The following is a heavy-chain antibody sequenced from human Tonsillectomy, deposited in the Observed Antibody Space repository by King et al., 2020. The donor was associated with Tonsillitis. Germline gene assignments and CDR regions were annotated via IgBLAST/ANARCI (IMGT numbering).Heavy chain of an antibody. Sequence: VQLQESGPGLVKPSETQPLTCTVSGGSISSYYWSWIRQPPGKGLEWIGYNYYSGSTNYNPSLNSRVTISVDRSKNQFSLRLSSVPAADTAIYYCARGPVADLYYFHSCGQGTLFTVSS. CDR3: ARGPVADLYYFHS. CDR2: NYYSGST. J-gene: IGHJ4*02. V-gene: IGHV4-59*01. CDR1: GGSISSYY. D-gene: IGHD6-19*01.